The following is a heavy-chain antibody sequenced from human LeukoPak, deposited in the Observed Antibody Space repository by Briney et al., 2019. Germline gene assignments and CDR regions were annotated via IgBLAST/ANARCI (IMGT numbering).Heavy chain of an antibody. CDR1: GFTFNSYA. Sequence: GGSLRLSCAASGFTFNSYAMHWVRQAPGKGLEWVAVISYDGSNKDYADSVKGRFTISRDNSKNTLYLQMNSLRAEDTAVYYCARRAGAYSHPYDYWGQGTLVTVSS. D-gene: IGHD4/OR15-4a*01. J-gene: IGHJ4*02. CDR3: ARRAGAYSHPYDY. CDR2: ISYDGSNK. V-gene: IGHV3-30*14.